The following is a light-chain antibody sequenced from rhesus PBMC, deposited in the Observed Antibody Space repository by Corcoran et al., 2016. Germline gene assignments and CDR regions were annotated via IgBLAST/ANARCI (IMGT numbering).Light chain of an antibody. CDR3: QQYSSSLT. J-gene: IGKJ4*01. V-gene: IGKV1-22*01. CDR1: QSISSC. CDR2: QAS. Sequence: DIQMTQSPSSLSASVGDTVTITCRASQSISSCLAWYQKKPGKGPKLLSYQASPLQSGVPSRYSGSGSGTDFTLTISSLQSEDFAAYYCQQYSSSLTFGGGTKVEIK.